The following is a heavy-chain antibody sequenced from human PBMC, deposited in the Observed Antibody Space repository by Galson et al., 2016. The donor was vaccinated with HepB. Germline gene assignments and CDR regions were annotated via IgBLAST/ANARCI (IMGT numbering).Heavy chain of an antibody. D-gene: IGHD5-18*01. V-gene: IGHV3-53*01. CDR3: ARDPGYRNGMDV. CDR2: SYGDGST. CDR1: GFSFSSYA. J-gene: IGHJ6*02. Sequence: SLRLSCAVSGFSFSSYAMSWVRQAPGKGLEWVSVSYGDGSTYYAESVKGRFTISRDNSKNMVFLEMDTLRAEDTAVYYCARDPGYRNGMDVWGQGTTVTVSS.